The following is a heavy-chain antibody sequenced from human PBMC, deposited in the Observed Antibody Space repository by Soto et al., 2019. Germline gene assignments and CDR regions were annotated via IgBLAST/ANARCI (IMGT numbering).Heavy chain of an antibody. CDR2: ISGSGGST. CDR1: GFTFSSYA. CDR3: SGLRRWVGAPSDRAFDI. J-gene: IGHJ3*02. V-gene: IGHV3-23*01. D-gene: IGHD1-26*01. Sequence: EAQLLESGGDLVQPGGSLRLSCAASGFTFSSYAMSWVRQAPGKGLEWVSAISGSGGSTYYADSVKGRFTISRDNSKDTVFLQMNSLRADDTAVYYCSGLRRWVGAPSDRAFDICGQGTMVTVSS.